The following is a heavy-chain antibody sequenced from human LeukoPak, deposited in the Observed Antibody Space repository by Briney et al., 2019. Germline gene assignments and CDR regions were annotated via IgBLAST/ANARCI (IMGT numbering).Heavy chain of an antibody. D-gene: IGHD2-15*01. CDR2: ISRSGSTK. CDR1: GFTFGDYN. CDR3: ARVLRYCSGGNCYSGGLGYMDV. V-gene: IGHV3-11*01. J-gene: IGHJ6*03. Sequence: KPGGSLRLSCAASGFTFGDYNMRWIRQAPGKGLEWVSSISRSGSTKYYADSVKGRFTISRDNAKNSLFLQMNSLRAEDTAVYYCARVLRYCSGGNCYSGGLGYMDVWGKGTTVTISS.